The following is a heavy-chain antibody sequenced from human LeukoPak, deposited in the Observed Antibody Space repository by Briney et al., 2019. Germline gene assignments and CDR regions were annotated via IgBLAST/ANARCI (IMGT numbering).Heavy chain of an antibody. J-gene: IGHJ4*01. CDR3: ASDGLYFGRSFDY. CDR1: GYSFTGYY. CDR2: VNPNSGGT. V-gene: IGHV1-2*02. Sequence: ASVKVSYKASGYSFTGYYIHWVRQAPGQGLEWMGWVNPNSGGTKYAQKFQDRVTMTRDTSISTAYMELSRLSSDDTAIYYCASDGLYFGRSFDYWGQGTLVTVSS. D-gene: IGHD3-10*01.